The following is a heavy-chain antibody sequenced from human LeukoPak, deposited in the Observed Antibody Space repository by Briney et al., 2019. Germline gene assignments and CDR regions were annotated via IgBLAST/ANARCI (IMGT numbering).Heavy chain of an antibody. CDR3: ARENYGDYEPHRDY. CDR1: GGTFSSYA. J-gene: IGHJ4*02. Sequence: ASVEVSCKASGGTFSSYAISWVRQAPGQGLEWMGRIIPIFGIANYAQKFQGRVTITADKSTSTAYMELSSLRSEDTAVYYCARENYGDYEPHRDYWGQGTLVTVSS. D-gene: IGHD4-17*01. CDR2: IIPIFGIA. V-gene: IGHV1-69*04.